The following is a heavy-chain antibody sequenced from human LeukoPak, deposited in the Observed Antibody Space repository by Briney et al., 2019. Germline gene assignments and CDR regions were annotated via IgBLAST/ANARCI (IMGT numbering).Heavy chain of an antibody. Sequence: PGGSLRLSCAASGFTFSSYNMNWVRQAPGKGLVGVSSISSSSSYIYYADSVKGRFTISRDNAKNSLYLQMNSLRVEDTAVYYCARGGARLYYGMDVWGQGTTVTVSS. J-gene: IGHJ6*02. CDR2: ISSSSSYI. V-gene: IGHV3-21*01. CDR1: GFTFSSYN. CDR3: ARGGARLYYGMDV. D-gene: IGHD4/OR15-4a*01.